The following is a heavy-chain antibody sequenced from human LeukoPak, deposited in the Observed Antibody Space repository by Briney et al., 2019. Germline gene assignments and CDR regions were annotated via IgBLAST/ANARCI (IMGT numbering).Heavy chain of an antibody. D-gene: IGHD6-19*01. CDR1: GFTFSSYA. J-gene: IGHJ4*02. V-gene: IGHV3-30-3*01. CDR3: ARDLTSSGWYDYFFDY. Sequence: PGGSLRLSCAASGFTFSSYAMHWVRQAPGKGLEWVAVIPYDGSNKYYADSVKGRFTISRDNSKNTLYLQMNSLRAEDTAVYYCARDLTSSGWYDYFFDYWGQGTLVTVSS. CDR2: IPYDGSNK.